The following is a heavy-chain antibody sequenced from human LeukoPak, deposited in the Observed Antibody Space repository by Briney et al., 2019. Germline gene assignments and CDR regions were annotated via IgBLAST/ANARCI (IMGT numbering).Heavy chain of an antibody. V-gene: IGHV5-51*01. D-gene: IGHD5-18*01. CDR2: IDPSDSET. J-gene: IGHJ4*02. CDR1: GYSFPSYW. Sequence: GESLKISFKASGYSFPSYWIGWVRQMPGKGLEWMGIIDPSDSETRYTPSFQGQVTISVDKSLTTAYLQWNSLKASDTAMYFCARQTAMGRSGDYWGQGTLVTVSS. CDR3: ARQTAMGRSGDY.